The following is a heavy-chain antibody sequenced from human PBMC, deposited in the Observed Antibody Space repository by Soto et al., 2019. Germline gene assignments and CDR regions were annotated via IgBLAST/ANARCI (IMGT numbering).Heavy chain of an antibody. CDR1: EFIFSNFW. Sequence: QLGGSLRLSCVGSEFIFSNFWMTWVRQAPGKGLEWLANIKADGSEKHYVDSVKGRFTISRDNGKNSLYLQLDSLRAEDTAIYYCARGFSSSPLFEDYLDYWGQGNSVTVSS. V-gene: IGHV3-7*04. CDR3: ARGFSSSPLFEDYLDY. CDR2: IKADGSEK. J-gene: IGHJ4*02. D-gene: IGHD2-2*01.